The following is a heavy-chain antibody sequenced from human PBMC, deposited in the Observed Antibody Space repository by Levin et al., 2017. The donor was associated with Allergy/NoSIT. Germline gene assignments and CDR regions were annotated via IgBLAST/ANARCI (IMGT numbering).Heavy chain of an antibody. CDR3: AREVGGHDPRYYYYGMDV. CDR1: GSTVSSNY. D-gene: IGHD2-15*01. V-gene: IGHV3-53*01. Sequence: SCAASGSTVSSNYMSWVRQAPGKGLEWVSVIYSGGSTYYADSVKGRFTISRDNSKNTLYLQMNSLRAEDTAVYYCAREVGGHDPRYYYYGMDVWGQGTTVTVSS. J-gene: IGHJ6*02. CDR2: IYSGGST.